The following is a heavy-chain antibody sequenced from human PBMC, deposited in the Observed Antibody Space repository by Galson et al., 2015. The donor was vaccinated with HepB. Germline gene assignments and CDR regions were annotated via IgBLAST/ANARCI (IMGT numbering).Heavy chain of an antibody. CDR1: GFSLSSFE. D-gene: IGHD5-24*01. CDR3: ARGYKRGPYYYGMDL. V-gene: IGHV3-48*03. CDR2: ISSSGSTI. Sequence: SLRLSCAASGFSLSSFEMNWVRQAPGKGLEWLSYISSSGSTIFYADSVKGRFTISRDSAKDSLHLQMNSLRVEDTAVYYCARGYKRGPYYYGMDLWGQGTTVTVSS. J-gene: IGHJ6*02.